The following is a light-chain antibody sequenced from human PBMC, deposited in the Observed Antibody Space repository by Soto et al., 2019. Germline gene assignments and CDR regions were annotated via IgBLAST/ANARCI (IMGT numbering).Light chain of an antibody. CDR1: QSINTY. CDR2: TAS. V-gene: IGKV1-39*01. CDR3: QQTYTTLT. J-gene: IGKJ5*01. Sequence: DIQMIQYTPSLSASVGDRVTITFRASQSINTYVNWYQHKPGKAPKFLIHTASSLQSGVPSRFSGSGSGTDFTLTIYSLQPEDFATYYCQQTYTTLTPGQGTLLEIK.